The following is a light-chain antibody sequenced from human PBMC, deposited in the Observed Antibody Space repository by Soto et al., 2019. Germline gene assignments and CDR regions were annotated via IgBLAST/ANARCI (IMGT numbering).Light chain of an antibody. CDR1: QSVSSK. Sequence: EIVMTQSPSTLSVSPGERATLSCRASQSVSSKLAWYQTKPGQTPRLLIYDASNRATGIPARFSGSGSGTDLTLTISSLETEDFAVYYCQQYGSSPPITFGQGTRLEIK. J-gene: IGKJ5*01. V-gene: IGKV3D-15*01. CDR2: DAS. CDR3: QQYGSSPPIT.